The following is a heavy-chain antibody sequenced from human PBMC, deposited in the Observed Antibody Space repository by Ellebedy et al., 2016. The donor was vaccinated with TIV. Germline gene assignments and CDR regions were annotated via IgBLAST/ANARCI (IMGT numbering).Heavy chain of an antibody. CDR3: ARQKFPFSY. V-gene: IGHV4-34*01. CDR1: GGSFSGYF. CDR2: VNDAGNT. Sequence: SETLSLTXAVYGGSFSGYFCSWIRQPPGKGLEWIGEVNDAGNTNYNPYLRSRVSISLDTSKNQFSLQLNSVTAADTAIYYCARQKFPFSYWGQGTLVTVSS. J-gene: IGHJ4*02.